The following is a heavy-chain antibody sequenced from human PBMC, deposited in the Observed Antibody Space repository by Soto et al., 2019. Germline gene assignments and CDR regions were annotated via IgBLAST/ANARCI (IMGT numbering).Heavy chain of an antibody. J-gene: IGHJ4*02. V-gene: IGHV4-59*01. D-gene: IGHD1-26*01. CDR1: GAAISGYY. CDR2: IYYSGSTT. Sequence: QVRLQESGPGLVKPSETLSLTCVVSGAAISGYYWSWIRQPPGKGLEWIAFIYYSGSTTNYSPSLKNRVTISVDTSKNIISLRLGSVTAADTAIYYCVRDGRERQFDYWGQGTLVTVSS. CDR3: VRDGRERQFDY.